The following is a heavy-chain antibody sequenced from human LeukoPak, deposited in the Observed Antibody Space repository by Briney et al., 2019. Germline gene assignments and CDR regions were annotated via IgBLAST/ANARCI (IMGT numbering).Heavy chain of an antibody. Sequence: GGSLRLSCAASGFTFSTNSMNWVGQAPGKGLEWISYITSTSSAKYYADSVKGRFTISGDNAKNLLYLQMNSLRDEDTALYYCARDTNWGFDYWGQGTLVTVSS. D-gene: IGHD7-27*01. V-gene: IGHV3-48*02. CDR2: ITSTSSAK. CDR1: GFTFSTNS. CDR3: ARDTNWGFDY. J-gene: IGHJ4*02.